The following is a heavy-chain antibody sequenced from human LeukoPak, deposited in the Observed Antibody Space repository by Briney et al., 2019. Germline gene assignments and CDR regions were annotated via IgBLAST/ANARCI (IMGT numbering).Heavy chain of an antibody. V-gene: IGHV4-59*01. J-gene: IGHJ4*02. CDR2: IYYSGST. Sequence: PSETLSLTCTVSGGAISSYYWSWIRQPPGKGLEWVGYIYYSGSTNYNPSLKSRVTISVDTSKNQFSLKLSSVTAADTAVYYCARSVSYDFWSGHFDYWGQGTLVTVSS. CDR1: GGAISSYY. D-gene: IGHD3-3*01. CDR3: ARSVSYDFWSGHFDY.